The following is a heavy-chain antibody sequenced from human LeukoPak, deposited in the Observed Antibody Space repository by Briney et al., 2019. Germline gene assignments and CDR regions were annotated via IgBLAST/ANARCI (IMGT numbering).Heavy chain of an antibody. V-gene: IGHV3-66*04. CDR1: GFTVSSNY. CDR3: ARPYSSGWSNVGAFDI. CDR2: IYSGGST. D-gene: IGHD6-19*01. Sequence: GGPLRLSCAASGFTVSSNYMSWVRQAPGKGLEWVSVIYSGGSTYYADSVKGRFTISRDNSKNTLYLQMNSLRAEDTAVYYCARPYSSGWSNVGAFDIWGQGTMVTVSS. J-gene: IGHJ3*02.